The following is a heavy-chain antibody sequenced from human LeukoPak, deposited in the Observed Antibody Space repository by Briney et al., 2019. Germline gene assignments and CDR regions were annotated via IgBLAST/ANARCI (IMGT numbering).Heavy chain of an antibody. CDR2: ISSSGSTI. V-gene: IGHV3-11*04. J-gene: IGHJ6*03. CDR1: GFTFSDYY. Sequence: GGSLRLSCAASGFTFSDYYMSWIRQAPGKGLEWVSYISSSGSTIYYADSVKGRFTISRDNAKNSLYLRMNSLRAEDTAVYYCARVPLAGTRLYYYYYMDVWGKGTTVTV. D-gene: IGHD6-19*01. CDR3: ARVPLAGTRLYYYYYMDV.